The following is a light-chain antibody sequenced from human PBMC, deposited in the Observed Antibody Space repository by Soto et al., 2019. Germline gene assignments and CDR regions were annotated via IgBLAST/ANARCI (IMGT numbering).Light chain of an antibody. CDR3: SSYTRGSTLV. J-gene: IGLJ3*02. CDR2: EVS. CDR1: SSDVGGYNY. Sequence: QSALTQPASVSGSPGQSITISCTGTSSDVGGYNYVSWYQQHPDKAPKLMIYEVSNRPSGVSNRFSGSTSGNTASLTISGLQSEAEGNYYCSSYTRGSTLVFGGGTKLTVL. V-gene: IGLV2-14*01.